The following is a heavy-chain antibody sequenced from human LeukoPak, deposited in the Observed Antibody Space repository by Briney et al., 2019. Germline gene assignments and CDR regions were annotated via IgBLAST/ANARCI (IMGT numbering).Heavy chain of an antibody. Sequence: GGSLRLSCAASGFTFSNYAMHWARQAPGKGLEWVAVISYDGRNKYYADSVKGRFTISRDNSKNTLYLQTNSLRAEDTALYYCARGGFNYYGSGSYYDGGTLFDYWGQGTLVIASS. CDR1: GFTFSNYA. J-gene: IGHJ4*02. CDR3: ARGGFNYYGSGSYYDGGTLFDY. CDR2: ISYDGRNK. D-gene: IGHD3-10*01. V-gene: IGHV3-30*04.